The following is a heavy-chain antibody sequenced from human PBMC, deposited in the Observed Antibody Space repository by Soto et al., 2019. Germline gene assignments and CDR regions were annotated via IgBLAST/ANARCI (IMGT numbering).Heavy chain of an antibody. J-gene: IGHJ6*03. D-gene: IGHD2-15*01. Sequence: QVQLLQTGSILKRPGSSVKISCQASGDTFITHTLTWVRQAPGQGPEWVGRIIPLLGMTDYAQRFQGRVTLTADKSTTTAYMVLGSLTSEDTAIYYRARDQYCSVSTRFGCPDVWGTGTALTVSS. CDR1: GDTFITHT. CDR2: IIPLLGMT. V-gene: IGHV1-69*04. CDR3: ARDQYCSVSTRFGCPDV.